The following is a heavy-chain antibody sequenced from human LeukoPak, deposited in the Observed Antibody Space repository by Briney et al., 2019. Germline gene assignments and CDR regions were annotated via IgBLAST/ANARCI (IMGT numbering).Heavy chain of an antibody. V-gene: IGHV4-38-2*02. Sequence: PSETLSLTCTVSGYSISSGYYWGWIRQPPGKGLEWIGSIYHSGSTYYNPSLKSRVTISVDTSKNQFSLKLSSVTAADTAVYYCARGAYYYVQGGNWFDPWGQGTLVTVSS. J-gene: IGHJ5*02. CDR2: IYHSGST. D-gene: IGHD3-10*02. CDR3: ARGAYYYVQGGNWFDP. CDR1: GYSISSGYY.